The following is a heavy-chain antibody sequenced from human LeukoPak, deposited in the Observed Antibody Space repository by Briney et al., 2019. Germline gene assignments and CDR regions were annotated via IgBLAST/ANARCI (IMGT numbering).Heavy chain of an antibody. CDR2: IYHSGST. CDR3: AREANHYCSGGSGYLFDY. Sequence: SETLSLTCAVSGGSISSSNWWSWVRQPPGKGLEWIGEIYHSGSTNYNPSLKGRVTISVDKSKNQFSLKLSSVTAADTAVYYCAREANHYCSGGSGYLFDYWGQGTLVTVSS. D-gene: IGHD2-15*01. CDR1: GGSISSSNW. J-gene: IGHJ4*02. V-gene: IGHV4-4*02.